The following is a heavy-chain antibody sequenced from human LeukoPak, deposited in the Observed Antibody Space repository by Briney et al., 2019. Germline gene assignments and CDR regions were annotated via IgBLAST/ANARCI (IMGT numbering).Heavy chain of an antibody. J-gene: IGHJ5*02. CDR2: IYSGGST. V-gene: IGHV3-53*01. D-gene: IGHD2-2*01. CDR3: ARLLKVVPAVIHT. Sequence: GGSLRLSCAASGFTLSSNYMSWVRQAPGKGLEWVSVIYSGGSTYYADSLTRRFTISRDNSKNTLYLQMNSLRGEDTAVYYCARLLKVVPAVIHTWGQGTLVTVSS. CDR1: GFTLSSNY.